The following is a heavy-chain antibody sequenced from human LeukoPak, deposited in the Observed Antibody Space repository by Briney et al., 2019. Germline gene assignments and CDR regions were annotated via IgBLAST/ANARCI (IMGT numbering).Heavy chain of an antibody. CDR2: IKHDGSEK. Sequence: GGSLRLSCAASTFTFRNYWMSWVRQAPGKGLEWVANIKHDGSEKYYVDSVKGRFTISRDNAKNSLYLQANSLRAEDTAVYYCARYCSSASCNDAFDMWGQGTMVTVSS. CDR1: TFTFRNYW. CDR3: ARYCSSASCNDAFDM. J-gene: IGHJ3*02. D-gene: IGHD2-2*01. V-gene: IGHV3-7*01.